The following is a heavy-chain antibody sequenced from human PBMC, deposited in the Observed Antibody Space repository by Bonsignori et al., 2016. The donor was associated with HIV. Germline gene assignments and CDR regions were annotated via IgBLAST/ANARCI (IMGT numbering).Heavy chain of an antibody. Sequence: GSLRLSCTVSGGSISSYYWSWIRQPAGKGLEWIGRIYTSGSTNYNPSLKSRVTMSVDTSKNQFSLKLSSVTAADTAVYYCAREGVVVLPYYYYYYMDVWGKGTTVTVSS. V-gene: IGHV4-4*07. J-gene: IGHJ6*03. D-gene: IGHD2-15*01. CDR2: IYTSGST. CDR1: GGSISSYY. CDR3: AREGVVVLPYYYYYYMDV.